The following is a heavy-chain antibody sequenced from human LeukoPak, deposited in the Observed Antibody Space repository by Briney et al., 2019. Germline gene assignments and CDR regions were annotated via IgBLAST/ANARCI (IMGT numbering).Heavy chain of an antibody. CDR3: ARGSSWFDP. D-gene: IGHD3-10*01. Sequence: SETLSLACAVSDGSISSGGYSWSWIRQPPGKGLEWIGYIYHSGSTYYNPSLKSRVTISVDRSKNQISLKLSSVTAADTAVYSCARGSSWFDPWGQGTLVTVSS. J-gene: IGHJ5*02. V-gene: IGHV4-30-2*01. CDR1: DGSISSGGYS. CDR2: IYHSGST.